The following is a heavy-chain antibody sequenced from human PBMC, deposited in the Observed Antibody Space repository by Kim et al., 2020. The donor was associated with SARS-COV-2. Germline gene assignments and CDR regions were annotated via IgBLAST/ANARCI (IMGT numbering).Heavy chain of an antibody. Sequence: GGSLRLSCAASGFTFSSYSMNWVRQAPGKGLEWVSSISSSSYIYYADSVKGRFTISRDNAKNSLYLQMNSLRAEDTAVYYCARVGVYSGYENFDYWGQGTLVTVSS. J-gene: IGHJ4*02. CDR3: ARVGVYSGYENFDY. CDR2: ISSSSYI. CDR1: GFTFSSYS. D-gene: IGHD5-12*01. V-gene: IGHV3-21*01.